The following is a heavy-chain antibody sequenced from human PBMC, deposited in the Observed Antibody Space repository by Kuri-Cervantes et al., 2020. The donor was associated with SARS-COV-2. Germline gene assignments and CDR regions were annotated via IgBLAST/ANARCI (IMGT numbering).Heavy chain of an antibody. D-gene: IGHD3-22*01. CDR2: INPNSGGT. V-gene: IGHV1-2*02. J-gene: IGHJ5*02. CDR1: GYTLTSYA. Sequence: GGSLRLSCKASGYTLTSYAMHWVRQAPGQGLEWMGWINPNSGGTNYAQKFQGRVTMTRDTSISTAYMELRRLRSDDTAVYYCARALGSSGYQTWYWFDPWGQGTLVTVSS. CDR3: ARALGSSGYQTWYWFDP.